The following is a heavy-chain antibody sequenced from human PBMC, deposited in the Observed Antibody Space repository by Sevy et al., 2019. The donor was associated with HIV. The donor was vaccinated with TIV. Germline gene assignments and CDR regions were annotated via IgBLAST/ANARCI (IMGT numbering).Heavy chain of an antibody. CDR3: ARGSSGWSNSYYYYYMDV. V-gene: IGHV4-61*02. D-gene: IGHD6-19*01. CDR2: IYTSGST. Sequence: SETLSLTCTVSGGSISSGSYYWSWIRQPAGKGLEWIGRIYTSGSTNYNPSLKSRVTISVDTSKNQFSLKLSSVTAAETAVYYCARGSSGWSNSYYYYYMDVWGKGTTVTVSS. J-gene: IGHJ6*03. CDR1: GGSISSGSYY.